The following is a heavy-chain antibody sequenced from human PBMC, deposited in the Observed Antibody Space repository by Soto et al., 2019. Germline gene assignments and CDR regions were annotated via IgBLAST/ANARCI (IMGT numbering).Heavy chain of an antibody. CDR3: ARKIRITIFGVVIPNYGMDV. CDR2: INPSGGST. Sequence: XAPGQGLEWMGIINPSGGSTSYAQKFQGRVTMTRDTSTSTVYMELSSLRSEDTAVYYCARKIRITIFGVVIPNYGMDVWGQGTTVTVSS. V-gene: IGHV1-46*01. J-gene: IGHJ6*02. D-gene: IGHD3-3*01.